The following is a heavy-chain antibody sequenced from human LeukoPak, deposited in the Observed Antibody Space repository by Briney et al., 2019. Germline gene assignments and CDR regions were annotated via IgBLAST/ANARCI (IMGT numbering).Heavy chain of an antibody. J-gene: IGHJ2*01. CDR3: AREANSPTARYWYFDL. V-gene: IGHV4-59*02. CDR1: GGSVSSYY. Sequence: SSETQSLTCTVSGGSVSSYYWSWMRQSPGKGLEWIGYVYYSGSTNYNPALKSRVTISLDTSENQFSLKLSSVTAADTAVYYCAREANSPTARYWYFDLWGRGTQVTVSS. D-gene: IGHD2-21*01. CDR2: VYYSGST.